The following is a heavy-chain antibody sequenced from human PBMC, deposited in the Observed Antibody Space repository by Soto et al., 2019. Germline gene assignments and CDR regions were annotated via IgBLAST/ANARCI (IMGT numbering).Heavy chain of an antibody. J-gene: IGHJ3*02. CDR1: GFTFSDYY. CDR3: ARVLGGITIFGVVAYDAFDI. V-gene: IGHV3-11*01. CDR2: ISSSGSTI. Sequence: GGSLRLSCAASGFTFSDYYMSWIRQAPGKGLEWVSYISSSGSTIYYADSVKGRFTISRDNAKNSLYLQMNSLRAEDTAVYYCARVLGGITIFGVVAYDAFDIWGQGTMVTVSS. D-gene: IGHD3-3*01.